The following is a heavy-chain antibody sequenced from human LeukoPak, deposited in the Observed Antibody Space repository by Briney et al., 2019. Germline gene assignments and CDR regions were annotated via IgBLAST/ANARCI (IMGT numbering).Heavy chain of an antibody. CDR1: GFTFSTYA. D-gene: IGHD6-13*01. Sequence: SGGSLRLSCAASGFTFSTYAMSWVRQAPGKGLEWVSSISGSGGSTYYADFVKGRFTLSRDNSKNTLYLQMNSLRAEDTAVYYCARVDRLSSSWLYDNYYYYYMDVWGKGTTVTISS. CDR2: ISGSGGST. CDR3: ARVDRLSSSWLYDNYYYYYMDV. V-gene: IGHV3-23*01. J-gene: IGHJ6*03.